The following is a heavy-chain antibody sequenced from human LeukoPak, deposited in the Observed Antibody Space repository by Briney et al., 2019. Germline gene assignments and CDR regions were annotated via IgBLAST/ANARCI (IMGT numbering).Heavy chain of an antibody. Sequence: KPSETLSLTCAVYGGSFSGDYWSWIRQPPGKGLEWIGDISQSGNTNYNPSLKSRLIISIDTSKSQFSLKLSSVTAADTAVYYCAREMAAAGHFDYWGQGALVTVSS. CDR2: ISQSGNT. CDR3: AREMAAAGHFDY. J-gene: IGHJ4*02. V-gene: IGHV4-34*01. D-gene: IGHD6-13*01. CDR1: GGSFSGDY.